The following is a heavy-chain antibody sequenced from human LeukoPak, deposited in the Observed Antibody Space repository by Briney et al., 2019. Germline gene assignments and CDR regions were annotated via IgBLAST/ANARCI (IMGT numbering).Heavy chain of an antibody. CDR2: ISGSVGGT. J-gene: IGHJ4*02. V-gene: IGHV3-23*01. Sequence: GGCLRLSCVASGFTFISYAVSWVRQALGERVGWVSAISGSVGGTYYADSVRGGFSISRDNSKHTLYLQMNSLRAEDTAVYYCAVLRFLEWLLGDYWGQGTLVTVSS. CDR1: GFTFISYA. D-gene: IGHD3-3*01. CDR3: AVLRFLEWLLGDY.